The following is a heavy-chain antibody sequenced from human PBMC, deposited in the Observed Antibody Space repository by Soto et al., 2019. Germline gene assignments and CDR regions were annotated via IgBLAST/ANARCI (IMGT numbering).Heavy chain of an antibody. CDR3: VRDRVGATNASTWYAFDI. V-gene: IGHV4-4*02. CDR2: IYHSGST. D-gene: IGHD1-26*01. CDR1: GGSISSSNW. Sequence: SETLSLTCAVSGGSISSSNWWSWVRQPQGKGLEWIGEIYHSGSTNYIPSLKSRVTISVDKSKNHFSLKLSSVTAADTAVYYCVRDRVGATNASTWYAFDIWGQGTMVTVSS. J-gene: IGHJ3*02.